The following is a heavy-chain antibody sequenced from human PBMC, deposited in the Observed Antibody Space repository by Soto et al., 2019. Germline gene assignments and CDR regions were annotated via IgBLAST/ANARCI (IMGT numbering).Heavy chain of an antibody. V-gene: IGHV4-34*01. CDR2: INHSGST. CDR1: GGSFSGYY. Sequence: SETLSLTCAVYGGSFSGYYWSWIRQPPGKGLEWIGEINHSGSTNYNPSLKSRVTISVDTPKNQFSLKLSSVTAADTAVYYCARGGGPVSGAYYGMDVWGQGTTVTVSS. CDR3: ARGGGPVSGAYYGMDV. D-gene: IGHD3-10*01. J-gene: IGHJ6*02.